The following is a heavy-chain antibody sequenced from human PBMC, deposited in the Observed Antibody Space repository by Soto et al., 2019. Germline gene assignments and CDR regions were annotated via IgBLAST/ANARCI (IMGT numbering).Heavy chain of an antibody. CDR2: IYYSGST. D-gene: IGHD2-2*03. Sequence: PSETLSLTRTVSGGSISSYYWSWIRQPPGKGLEWIGYIYYSGSTNYNPSLKSRVTISVDTSKNQFSLKLSSVTAADTAVYYCARQTMDDDAFDIWGQGTMVTVSS. CDR1: GGSISSYY. J-gene: IGHJ3*02. V-gene: IGHV4-59*08. CDR3: ARQTMDDDAFDI.